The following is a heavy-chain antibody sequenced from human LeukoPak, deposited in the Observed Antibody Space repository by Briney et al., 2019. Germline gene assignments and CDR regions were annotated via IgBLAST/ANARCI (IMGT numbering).Heavy chain of an antibody. CDR1: GYTFTSYG. CDR3: ARGLRRLGELSRWSPAY. J-gene: IGHJ4*02. CDR2: ISAYNANT. D-gene: IGHD3-16*02. V-gene: IGHV1-18*01. Sequence: GASVKVSCKASGYTFTSYGISWVRQAPGQGLEWMGWISAYNANTNYAQKLQGRGTMATDTSTSTADRELRSLRSDDTAVYYCARGLRRLGELSRWSPAYWGQGTLVTVSS.